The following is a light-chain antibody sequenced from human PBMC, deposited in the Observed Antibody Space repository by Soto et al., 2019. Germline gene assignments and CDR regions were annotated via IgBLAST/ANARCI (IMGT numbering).Light chain of an antibody. J-gene: IGKJ3*01. CDR1: QSVSSD. CDR3: QQYHDWPPIP. V-gene: IGKV3-15*01. CDR2: GAS. Sequence: EIVMTQSQGTLSLSAGERATVSCRARQSVSSDLAWYQQKPGQAHRLLIYGASTRATDIPARFSGGGSGTVFTLPLSSLHSEDSAIYYCQQYHDWPPIPFCPGTKVHIK.